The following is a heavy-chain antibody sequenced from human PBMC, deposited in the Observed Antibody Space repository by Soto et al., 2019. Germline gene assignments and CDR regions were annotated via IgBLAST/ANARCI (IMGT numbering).Heavy chain of an antibody. CDR3: ARWWMYATRFDP. CDR1: GGSISRGGYS. J-gene: IGHJ5*02. Sequence: SETLSLTCAVSGGSISRGGYSWSWIRQPPGKGLEWIGYIYHSGSTYYNPSLKSRVTISVDRSKNQFSLKLSSVTAADTAVYYGARWWMYATRFDPWGQGNLVTVSS. V-gene: IGHV4-30-2*01. CDR2: IYHSGST. D-gene: IGHD2-8*01.